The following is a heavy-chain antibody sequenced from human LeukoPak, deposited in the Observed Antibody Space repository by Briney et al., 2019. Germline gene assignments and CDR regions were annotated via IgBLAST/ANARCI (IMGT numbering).Heavy chain of an antibody. Sequence: SETLSLTCTVSGGSISSYYWSWIRQPPGKGLEWIGYIYYSGSTNYNPSLKSRVTISVATSKNQFSLKLSSVTAADTAVYFCARDPSYYDYVWGSYRPFDYWGQGTLVTVSS. V-gene: IGHV4-59*01. CDR2: IYYSGST. CDR1: GGSISSYY. D-gene: IGHD3-16*02. CDR3: ARDPSYYDYVWGSYRPFDY. J-gene: IGHJ4*02.